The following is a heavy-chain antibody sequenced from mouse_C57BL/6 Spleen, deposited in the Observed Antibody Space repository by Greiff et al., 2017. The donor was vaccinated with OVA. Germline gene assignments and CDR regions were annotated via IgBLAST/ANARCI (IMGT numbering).Heavy chain of an antibody. V-gene: IGHV1-81*01. CDR3: ARGGEYYFDY. CDR2: IYPRSGNT. J-gene: IGHJ2*01. CDR1: GYTFTSYG. Sequence: VKLVESGAELARPGASVKLSCKASGYTFTSYGISWVKQRTGQGLEWIGEIYPRSGNTYYNEKFKGKATLTADKSSSTAYMELRSLTSEDSAVYFCARGGEYYFDYWGQGTTLTVSS.